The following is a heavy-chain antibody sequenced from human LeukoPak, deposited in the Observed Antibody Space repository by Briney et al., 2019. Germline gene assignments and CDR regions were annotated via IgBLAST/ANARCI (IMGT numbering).Heavy chain of an antibody. D-gene: IGHD3-22*01. J-gene: IGHJ6*02. CDR1: GFTFSSYA. CDR3: ARDSHDSSGYYPRWGYYYYGMDV. Sequence: GGSLRLSCAASGFTFSSYAMHWVRQAPGKGLEWVAVISYDGSNKYYADSVKGRFTIFRDNSKNTLYLQMNSLRAEDTAVYYCARDSHDSSGYYPRWGYYYYGMDVWGQGTTVTVSS. CDR2: ISYDGSNK. V-gene: IGHV3-30-3*01.